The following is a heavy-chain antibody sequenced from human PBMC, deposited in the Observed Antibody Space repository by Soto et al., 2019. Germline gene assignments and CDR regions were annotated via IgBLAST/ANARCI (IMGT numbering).Heavy chain of an antibody. CDR2: ISSSGSTI. V-gene: IGHV3-48*03. Sequence: PGGSLRLSCAASGFTFSSYEMNWVRQAPGKGLEWVSYISSSGSTIYYADSVKGRFTISRDNAKNTLYLQMNSLRAEDTAVYYSAKVGYYYDSSGYYPYGMDVWGQGTTVNVSS. J-gene: IGHJ6*02. D-gene: IGHD3-22*01. CDR1: GFTFSSYE. CDR3: AKVGYYYDSSGYYPYGMDV.